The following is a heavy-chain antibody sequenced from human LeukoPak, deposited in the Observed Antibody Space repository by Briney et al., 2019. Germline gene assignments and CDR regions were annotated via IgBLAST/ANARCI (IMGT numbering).Heavy chain of an antibody. CDR2: IYYSGST. Sequence: SETLSLTCTVSGGSISSYYWSWIRQPPGKGLEWIGYIYYSGSTNYNPSLKSRVTISVDTSKNQFSLKLSSVTAADTAVYYCAKDRRGSGDYFDYWGQGTLVTVSS. CDR3: AKDRRGSGDYFDY. CDR1: GGSISSYY. V-gene: IGHV4-59*01. D-gene: IGHD3-10*01. J-gene: IGHJ4*02.